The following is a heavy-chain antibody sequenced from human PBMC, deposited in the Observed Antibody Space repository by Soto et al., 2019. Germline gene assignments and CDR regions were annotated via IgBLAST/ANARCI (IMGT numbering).Heavy chain of an antibody. J-gene: IGHJ6*02. CDR3: ARVPYTSSTYFYYGMDV. CDR1: GYIFIDYY. CDR2: INPDTGDT. D-gene: IGHD6-6*01. V-gene: IGHV1-2*04. Sequence: VKVSCKASGYIFIDYYIHWVRQAPGQGLEWMGWINPDTGDTNYAQKFQGWVTVTRDTSISTAYMEVSRLKSDDTAVYYCARVPYTSSTYFYYGMDVWGRGITVTVSS.